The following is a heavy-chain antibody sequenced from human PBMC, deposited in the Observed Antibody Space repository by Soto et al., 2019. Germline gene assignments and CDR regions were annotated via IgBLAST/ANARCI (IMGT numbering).Heavy chain of an antibody. CDR2: ISASGGST. CDR1: GFTFGNYA. V-gene: IGHV3-23*01. J-gene: IGHJ4*02. D-gene: IGHD2-8*02. Sequence: GGSLRLSCLASGFTFGNYAMSWVRQAPGTGLEWVSGISASGGSTYYADSVKGRFTVSRDNSKNTLDLLMNSLRAEDTAVYYCAMTPKVGYCSGADCSTFDYWGQGTLVTVSS. CDR3: AMTPKVGYCSGADCSTFDY.